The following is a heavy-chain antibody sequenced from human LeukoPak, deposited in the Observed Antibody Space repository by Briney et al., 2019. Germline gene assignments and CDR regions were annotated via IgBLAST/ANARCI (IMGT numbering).Heavy chain of an antibody. CDR1: GGSISLSKW. CDR2: IYHTGST. CDR3: ARTYYYDSTYDY. V-gene: IGHV4-4*02. Sequence: NPSETLSLTCAVSGGSISLSKWWSWVRQSPGKGPEWIGEIYHTGSTNYNPSLKSRVTISVDTSKNQFSLKLSSVTAADTAVYYCARTYYYDSTYDYWGQGTLVTVSS. J-gene: IGHJ4*02. D-gene: IGHD3-22*01.